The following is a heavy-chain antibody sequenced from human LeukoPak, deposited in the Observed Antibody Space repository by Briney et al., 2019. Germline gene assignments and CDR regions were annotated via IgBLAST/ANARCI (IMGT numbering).Heavy chain of an antibody. Sequence: TGGSLRLSCAASGSIFSSYGMHWVRQAPDKGLEWVAFIQYDGNNKYYADSVRGRFTISRDNSKNTLDLQMNSLRAEDTAVYHCARVNRAMLTVYYYYMDVWGKGTTVTVSS. CDR2: IQYDGNNK. J-gene: IGHJ6*03. V-gene: IGHV3-30*02. CDR1: GSIFSSYG. D-gene: IGHD5-18*01. CDR3: ARVNRAMLTVYYYYMDV.